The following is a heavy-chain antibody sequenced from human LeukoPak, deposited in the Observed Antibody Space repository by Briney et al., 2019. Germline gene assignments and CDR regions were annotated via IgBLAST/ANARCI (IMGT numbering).Heavy chain of an antibody. CDR3: ARGAMVRDYFDY. V-gene: IGHV1-18*01. J-gene: IGHJ4*02. D-gene: IGHD3-10*01. Sequence: GASVKVCCKASVYTFTSYGISCVRQAAGQGGEWMGWISAYNGNTNYAQKLQGRVTMTTETSTSTAYMELRSLRSDDTAVYYCARGAMVRDYFDYWGQGTLVTVSS. CDR1: VYTFTSYG. CDR2: ISAYNGNT.